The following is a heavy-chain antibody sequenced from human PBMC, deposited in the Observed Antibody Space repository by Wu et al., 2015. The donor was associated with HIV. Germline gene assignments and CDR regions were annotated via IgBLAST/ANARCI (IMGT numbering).Heavy chain of an antibody. V-gene: IGHV1-8*01. Sequence: QVQLVQSEAEVKKPGASVKVSCKASGYTFISYNINWVRQAAGQGLEWMGWMNPKSGSTGYAQQFQGRITLTRDTSINTAYMELSSLRSEDTAVYYCARGAENRWGPSSNWKVGWFDPVGPGNPWSPSPQ. J-gene: IGHJ5*02. CDR1: GYTFISYN. D-gene: IGHD6-13*01. CDR3: ARGAENRWGPSSNWKVGWFDP. CDR2: MNPKSGST.